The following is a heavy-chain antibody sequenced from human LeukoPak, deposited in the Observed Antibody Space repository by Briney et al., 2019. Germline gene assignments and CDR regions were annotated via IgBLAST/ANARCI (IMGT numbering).Heavy chain of an antibody. V-gene: IGHV3-74*01. Sequence: GGSLRLSCAASGFTFSSFWMHWVRQAPGKGLVWVSRINTDGRGISYADSVKGRFTISRDNAKNTLYLQMNSLRAEDTAVYFCTRDTNYFDSWGQGTLVTVSS. D-gene: IGHD1-1*01. CDR1: GFTFSSFW. CDR3: TRDTNYFDS. CDR2: INTDGRGI. J-gene: IGHJ4*02.